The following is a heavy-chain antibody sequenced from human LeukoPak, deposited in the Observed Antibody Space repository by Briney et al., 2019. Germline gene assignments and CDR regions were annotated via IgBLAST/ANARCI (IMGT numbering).Heavy chain of an antibody. CDR2: ISSSSSYI. Sequence: GSLRLSCAAFVFTYRSYRMNWVGQAPGKGLEWVSSISSSSSYIYYADSVKGRFTISRDNAKNSQYLQMNSLQAEDTAVYYSASSNLIAVARTNPDYWGQGTLVTVSS. D-gene: IGHD6-19*01. V-gene: IGHV3-21*01. J-gene: IGHJ4*02. CDR3: ASSNLIAVARTNPDY. CDR1: VFTYRSYR.